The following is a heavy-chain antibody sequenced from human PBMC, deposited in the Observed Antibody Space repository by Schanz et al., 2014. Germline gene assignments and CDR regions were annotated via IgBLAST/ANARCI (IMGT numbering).Heavy chain of an antibody. V-gene: IGHV1-69*02. CDR3: ARTGYDPSLTH. D-gene: IGHD5-12*01. CDR1: GDTFRSYT. J-gene: IGHJ4*02. Sequence: QVQLVQSGAEVKKPGSSVKVSCKASGDTFRSYTINWVRHAPGQGLEWMGRIIPITGITNYAQKFQGRVTLKEDKSKAKEGGEGKRRREEEKPVYYCARTGYDPSLTHWGQGTLVTVSS. CDR2: IIPITGIT.